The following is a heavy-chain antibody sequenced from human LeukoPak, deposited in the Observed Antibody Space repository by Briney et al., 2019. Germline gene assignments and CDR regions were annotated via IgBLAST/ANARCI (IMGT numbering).Heavy chain of an antibody. V-gene: IGHV4-34*01. CDR3: ARGIGLSVKFWSGYSDCMDV. CDR2: INHSGST. J-gene: IGHJ6*03. CDR1: GGSFSGYY. D-gene: IGHD3-3*01. Sequence: SETLSLTCAVYGGSFSGYYWSWIRQPPGKGLEWIGEINHSGSTNYNPSLKSRVTISVDTSKNQFSLKLSSVTAADTAVYYCARGIGLSVKFWSGYSDCMDVWGKGTTVTVSS.